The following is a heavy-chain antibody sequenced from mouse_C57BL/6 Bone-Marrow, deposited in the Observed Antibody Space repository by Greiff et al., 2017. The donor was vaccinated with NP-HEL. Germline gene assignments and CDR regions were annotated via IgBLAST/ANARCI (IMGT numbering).Heavy chain of an antibody. Sequence: EVKVVESGGGLVQSGRSLRLSCATSGFTFSDFYMEWVRQAPGKGLEWIAASRNKANDYTTEYSASVKGRFIVSRDTSQSILYLQMNALRAEDTAMYYCARGPYGYEAWYFDVWGTGTTVTVSS. CDR2: SRNKANDYTT. D-gene: IGHD2-2*01. V-gene: IGHV7-1*01. J-gene: IGHJ1*03. CDR1: GFTFSDFY. CDR3: ARGPYGYEAWYFDV.